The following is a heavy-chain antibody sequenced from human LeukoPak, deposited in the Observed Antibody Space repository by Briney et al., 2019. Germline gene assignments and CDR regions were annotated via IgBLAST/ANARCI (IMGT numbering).Heavy chain of an antibody. V-gene: IGHV3-23*01. Sequence: GGSLRLSCAASGFTFSSYAMSWVRQAPGKGLEWVSAIRGSGGSTYYADSVKGRFTISRDNSKNTLYLQMNSLRAEGTAVHYCASLTPLGYCSGGSCYTWFDPWGQGTLVTVSS. CDR1: GFTFSSYA. CDR2: IRGSGGST. D-gene: IGHD2-15*01. CDR3: ASLTPLGYCSGGSCYTWFDP. J-gene: IGHJ5*02.